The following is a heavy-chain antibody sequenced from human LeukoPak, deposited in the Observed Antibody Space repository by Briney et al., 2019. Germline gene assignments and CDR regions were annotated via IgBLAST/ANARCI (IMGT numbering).Heavy chain of an antibody. V-gene: IGHV3-30*18. CDR2: ISFDGSDQ. J-gene: IGHJ4*02. Sequence: GGSVRLSCAACGFSFSTYVMRGVGQAPSRGLEWVAVISFDGSDQYYADSVKGRFTVSRDNSKNTLYLQMNSLRAEDTAVYYCAKLGCSSARCYINYWGQGTLVTVSS. CDR3: AKLGCSSARCYINY. D-gene: IGHD2-2*01. CDR1: GFSFSTYV.